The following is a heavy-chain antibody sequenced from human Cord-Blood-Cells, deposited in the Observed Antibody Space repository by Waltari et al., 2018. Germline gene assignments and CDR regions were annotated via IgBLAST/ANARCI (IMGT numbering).Heavy chain of an antibody. CDR2: IYYSGST. J-gene: IGHJ4*02. CDR3: AYRRGYSGYDVNDYCDY. CDR1: GGSISSGGYY. Sequence: QVQLQESGPGLVKPSQTLSLTCPVSGGSISSGGYYWRWLPQHPGKGLEWIGYIYYSGSTYYNPTLKGRVTISVDTAKNQFSLKLNSVTAADTAVYYCAYRRGYSGYDVNDYCDYWGQGTLVSVSS. V-gene: IGHV4-31*03. D-gene: IGHD5-12*01.